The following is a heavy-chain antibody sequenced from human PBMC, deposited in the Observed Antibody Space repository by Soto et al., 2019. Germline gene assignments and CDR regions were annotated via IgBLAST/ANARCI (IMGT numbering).Heavy chain of an antibody. CDR3: ARQYIAMVRADV. CDR2: IRYSGST. J-gene: IGHJ6*02. V-gene: IGHV4-39*01. CDR1: GGSISSSSYY. Sequence: QLQLQESGPGLVKPSETLSLICTVSGGSISSSSYYWGWIRQPPGKGLEWIGSIRYSGSTYYNPSLQSRVTTSVDTSKNQVSLKVSSVTAADTAVYYCARQYIAMVRADVWGHGTTVTVSS. D-gene: IGHD3-10*01.